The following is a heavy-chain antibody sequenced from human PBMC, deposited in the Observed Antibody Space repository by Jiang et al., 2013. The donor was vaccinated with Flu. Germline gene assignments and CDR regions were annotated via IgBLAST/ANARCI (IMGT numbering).Heavy chain of an antibody. CDR3: ARAWRTSSSGTRRDY. V-gene: IGHV4-34*01. D-gene: IGHD6-6*01. Sequence: LLKPSETLSLTCAVYGGSFSGYYWSWIRQPPGKGLEWIGEINHSGSADYNPSLKSRVTISVDTSKNQISLEVSSVTAADTAVYYCARAWRTSSSGTRRDYWGQG. CDR1: GGSFSGYY. J-gene: IGHJ4*02. CDR2: INHSGSA.